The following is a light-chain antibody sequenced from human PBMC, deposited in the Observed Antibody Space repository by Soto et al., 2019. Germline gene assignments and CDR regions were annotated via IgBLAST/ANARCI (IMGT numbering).Light chain of an antibody. CDR1: QSVSSY. V-gene: IGKV3-20*01. CDR2: GAS. J-gene: IGKJ1*01. Sequence: EIVLTQSPGTLSLSPGERATLSCRASQSVSSYLAWYQQKPGQAPRLLIYGASSRATGIPDRFSGSGSGTDFTPTISRLEPEDFAVYYCQQYGSSPPWTFGQGTKVDIK. CDR3: QQYGSSPPWT.